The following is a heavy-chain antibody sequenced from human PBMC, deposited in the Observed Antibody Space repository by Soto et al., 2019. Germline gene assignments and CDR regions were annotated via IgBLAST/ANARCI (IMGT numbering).Heavy chain of an antibody. CDR3: ARDLRSTMTTEENYYRYYMDV. J-gene: IGHJ6*03. V-gene: IGHV1-2*04. D-gene: IGHD4-4*01. CDR2: INPHSGGT. CDR1: GYTFSDYY. Sequence: QVQLVQSGAEVKSPGASVKVSCKASGYTFSDYYIQWVRQAPGQGLEWVGWINPHSGGTHYGREFQGWVTVTRDTSINTVYLELSRLKSDDTAVYYCARDLRSTMTTEENYYRYYMDVWGKGATVIVSS.